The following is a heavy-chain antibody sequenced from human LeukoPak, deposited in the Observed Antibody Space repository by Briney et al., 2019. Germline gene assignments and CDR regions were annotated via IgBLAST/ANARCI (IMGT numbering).Heavy chain of an antibody. CDR3: ARGGYSYGYFARQYYYYMDV. CDR2: ISSSGSTI. J-gene: IGHJ6*03. CDR1: GFTFSSYE. D-gene: IGHD5-18*01. Sequence: GGSLRLSCAASGFTFSSYEMNWVRQAPGKGLEWVSYISSSGSTIYYADSVKGRFTISRDNAKNSLYLQMNSLRAEDTAVYYCARGGYSYGYFARQYYYYMDVWGKGTTVTISS. V-gene: IGHV3-48*03.